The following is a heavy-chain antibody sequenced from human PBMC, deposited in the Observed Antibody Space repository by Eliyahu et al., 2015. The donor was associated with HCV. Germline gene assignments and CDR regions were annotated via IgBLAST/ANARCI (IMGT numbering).Heavy chain of an antibody. J-gene: IGHJ5*02. D-gene: IGHD6-13*01. CDR1: GGSISSSNW. Sequence: QVQLQESGPGLVKPSGTLSLTCAVSGGSISSSNWWSWVRQPPGKGLEWIGEIYHSGRPPYTPSLKSRVTISVDKSKNQFSLKLSSVTAADTAVYYCAREGTHPDSSSWPLYNWFDPWGQGTLVTVSS. V-gene: IGHV4-4*02. CDR3: AREGTHPDSSSWPLYNWFDP. CDR2: IYHSGRP.